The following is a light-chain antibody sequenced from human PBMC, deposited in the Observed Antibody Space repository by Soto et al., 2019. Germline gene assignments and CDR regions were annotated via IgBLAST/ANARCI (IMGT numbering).Light chain of an antibody. CDR1: TSDIGAYNY. CDR2: DVT. Sequence: QSALTQPASVSGFPGQSITISCTGTTSDIGAYNYVSWYQHHPGKAPKLLIYDVTDQPSGVSDRFSGSKSGNTASLTISGLQAEDEADYFCSSYTTINTVVLFGGGTKVTVL. J-gene: IGLJ2*01. V-gene: IGLV2-14*03. CDR3: SSYTTINTVVL.